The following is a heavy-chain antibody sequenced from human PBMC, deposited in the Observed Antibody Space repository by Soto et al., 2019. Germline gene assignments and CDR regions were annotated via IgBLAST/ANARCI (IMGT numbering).Heavy chain of an antibody. V-gene: IGHV1-18*01. CDR3: ARDMRQLAPYLYFGLDV. J-gene: IGHJ6*02. CDR1: GDTFTNYG. CDR2: ISAYNSNT. D-gene: IGHD6-6*01. Sequence: ASVKVSCKASGDTFTNYGISWVRQAPGQGLEWMGWISAYNSNTEYAEKFQGRVTMTSDTSTTTAYLELRSLRSDDTALYYCARDMRQLAPYLYFGLDVWGQGTAVTVSS.